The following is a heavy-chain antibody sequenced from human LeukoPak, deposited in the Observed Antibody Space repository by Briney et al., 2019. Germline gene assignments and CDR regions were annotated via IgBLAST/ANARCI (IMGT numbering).Heavy chain of an antibody. CDR3: AKSEDLTTVVTPGVDY. J-gene: IGHJ4*02. Sequence: GGSLRLSCAASGFTFSSYAMSWVRQAPGKGLEWVSAISGSGGSTYYADSVKGRFTISRDNSKNTLYLQMNSLRAEDTAVYYCAKSEDLTTVVTPGVDYWGQGTLVTVSS. CDR2: ISGSGGST. D-gene: IGHD4-23*01. V-gene: IGHV3-23*01. CDR1: GFTFSSYA.